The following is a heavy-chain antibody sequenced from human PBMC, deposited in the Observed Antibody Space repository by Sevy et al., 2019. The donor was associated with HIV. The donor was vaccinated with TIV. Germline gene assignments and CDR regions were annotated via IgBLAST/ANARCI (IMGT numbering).Heavy chain of an antibody. Sequence: ASVKVSCKASGYTFTSYDINWVRQATGQGLEWMGWMNSNSGNTGYAQKFQGRVTKTRNTSISTAYMVLSSLRSEDTAVYYCGGYYYGSSGCYDYNGMDVWGQGTTVTVSS. CDR1: GYTFTSYD. CDR2: MNSNSGNT. V-gene: IGHV1-8*01. CDR3: GGYYYGSSGCYDYNGMDV. D-gene: IGHD3-22*01. J-gene: IGHJ6*02.